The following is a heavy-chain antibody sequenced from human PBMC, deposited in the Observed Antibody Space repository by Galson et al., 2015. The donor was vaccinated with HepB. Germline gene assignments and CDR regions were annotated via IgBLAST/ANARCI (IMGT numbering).Heavy chain of an antibody. Sequence: SLRLSCAASGFTFSSYGMQWVRQAPGKGLEWVAVISYDGSNKYYADSVKGRFTISRDNSKNTLYLQMNSLRAEDTAVYFCAKGGYSKWTGMDVWGKGTTVTVSS. CDR1: GFTFSSYG. CDR3: AKGGYSKWTGMDV. J-gene: IGHJ6*04. V-gene: IGHV3-30*18. CDR2: ISYDGSNK. D-gene: IGHD4-11*01.